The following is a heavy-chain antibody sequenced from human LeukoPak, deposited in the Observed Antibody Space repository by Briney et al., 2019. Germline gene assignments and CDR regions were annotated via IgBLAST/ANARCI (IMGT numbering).Heavy chain of an antibody. V-gene: IGHV3-53*01. CDR1: GFTVSSNY. CDR3: ARSPLPDVGYFDY. J-gene: IGHJ4*02. D-gene: IGHD1-26*01. CDR2: IYSGGST. Sequence: GGSLRLSCAASGFTVSSNYMSWVRQAPGKGLEWVSLIYSGGSTYYAGSVKGRFTISRDNFKNTLYLQMDSLRAEDTAVYYCARSPLPDVGYFDYWGQGTLVTVSS.